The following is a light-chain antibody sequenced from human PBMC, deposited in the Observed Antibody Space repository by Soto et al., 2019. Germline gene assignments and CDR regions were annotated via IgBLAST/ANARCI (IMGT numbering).Light chain of an antibody. CDR1: QSVSSSY. CDR3: QQYGSSPRT. Sequence: EIVLTQSPGTLSLSPGERATLSCRASQSVSSSYLAWYQQKPGQAPRLLIYGASSMATGIPDRFSGSGSGTDLTLTISRMEPEDLAVYYCQQYGSSPRTFGQGTKVEIK. J-gene: IGKJ1*01. V-gene: IGKV3-20*01. CDR2: GAS.